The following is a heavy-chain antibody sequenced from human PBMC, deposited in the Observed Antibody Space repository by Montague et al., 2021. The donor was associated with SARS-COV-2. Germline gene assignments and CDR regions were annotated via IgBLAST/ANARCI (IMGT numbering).Heavy chain of an antibody. CDR1: GGSISSGGHY. D-gene: IGHD3-22*01. Sequence: TLSLTCTVSGGSISSGGHYWSWIRQPAGKGLEWLGLIYTRGGATYNPALKSRVTMSVDTSKNQLSLKLNSVTAADTAVYYCARGSYDYDSSGPLMGGFDLWGHGILVTVSS. V-gene: IGHV4-61*02. J-gene: IGHJ5*02. CDR3: ARGSYDYDSSGPLMGGFDL. CDR2: IYTRGGA.